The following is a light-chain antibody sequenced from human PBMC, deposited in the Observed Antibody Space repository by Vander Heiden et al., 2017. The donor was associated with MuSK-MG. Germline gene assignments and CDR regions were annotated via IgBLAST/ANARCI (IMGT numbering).Light chain of an antibody. CDR2: KAS. V-gene: IGKV1-5*03. J-gene: IGKJ4*01. Sequence: DIQMTQSPSTLSASVGDTVTITCRASQSISSWLAWYQQKPGKVPKLVIYKASSLESGVPLRFSGSGSGTEFTLTISSLQPDDFATDYCQQYTTYPLTFGGGTKVEIK. CDR1: QSISSW. CDR3: QQYTTYPLT.